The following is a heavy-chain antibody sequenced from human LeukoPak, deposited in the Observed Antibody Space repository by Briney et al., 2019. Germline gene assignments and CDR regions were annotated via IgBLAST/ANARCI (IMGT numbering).Heavy chain of an antibody. Sequence: GGSLRLSCAASGFTFSSYWKHWVRQAPGKGLVWVSRINSDGSSTSYADSVKGRFTISRDNAKNTLYLQMDSLRAEDTAMYYCARGTGSYYSLGYWGQGTLVTVSS. J-gene: IGHJ4*02. D-gene: IGHD1-26*01. CDR1: GFTFSSYW. CDR3: ARGTGSYYSLGY. CDR2: INSDGSST. V-gene: IGHV3-74*01.